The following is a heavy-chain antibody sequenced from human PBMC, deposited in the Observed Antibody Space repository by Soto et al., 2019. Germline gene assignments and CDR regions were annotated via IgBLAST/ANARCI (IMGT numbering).Heavy chain of an antibody. V-gene: IGHV3-15*01. D-gene: IGHD2-21*02. CDR1: NMTFTYAW. Sequence: VGSLRLSGVVYNMTFTYAWMSWVRQAPGKGLEWVGRIKATAYGGTTDYAAPVKGRFSISRDDSKNTLYLEMNSLRTEDTGTYFCTTDDTSGYCFQHWGLGTLVTVSS. J-gene: IGHJ4*02. CDR2: IKATAYGGTT. CDR3: TTDDTSGYCFQH.